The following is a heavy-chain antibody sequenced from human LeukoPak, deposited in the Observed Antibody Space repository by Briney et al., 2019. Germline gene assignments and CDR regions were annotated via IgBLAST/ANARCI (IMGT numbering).Heavy chain of an antibody. J-gene: IGHJ4*02. D-gene: IGHD4-23*01. V-gene: IGHV1-3*01. CDR1: GYTFTSYA. CDR3: VRDYGGPVDY. Sequence: EASVNVSCKASGYTFTSYAMHWVRQAPGQRLEWMGWINAGNGNTKYSQKFQGRVTITRDTSASTAYMELSSLRSGDTAVYYCVRDYGGPVDYWGQGTLVTVSS. CDR2: INAGNGNT.